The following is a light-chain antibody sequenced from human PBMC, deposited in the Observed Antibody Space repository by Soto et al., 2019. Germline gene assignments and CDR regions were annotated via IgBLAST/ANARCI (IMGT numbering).Light chain of an antibody. V-gene: IGKV3-20*01. CDR1: QSVTSNL. Sequence: EIVLTQSPGTLSLSPGERATLSCRASQSVTSNLLVWYQQKPGQAPRLLIYDTSSRATGVPDRFSGSGSGTDFTLTISRLEPEDFAVYYCQQYDSSPRTLGQGTKVEIK. CDR3: QQYDSSPRT. J-gene: IGKJ1*01. CDR2: DTS.